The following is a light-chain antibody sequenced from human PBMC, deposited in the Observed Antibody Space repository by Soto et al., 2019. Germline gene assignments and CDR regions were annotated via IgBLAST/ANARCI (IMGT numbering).Light chain of an antibody. J-gene: IGKJ4*01. CDR1: QIVISSY. CDR3: QQYGSSPSLT. V-gene: IGKV3-20*01. CDR2: GAS. Sequence: IVLTQSPGTLSLSPGARATLSCRASQIVISSYLAWYQQKPGQAPRLLIYGASSRATGIPDRFSGSGSGTDFTLTISRLEPEDFAVYYCQQYGSSPSLTFGGGTKVAIK.